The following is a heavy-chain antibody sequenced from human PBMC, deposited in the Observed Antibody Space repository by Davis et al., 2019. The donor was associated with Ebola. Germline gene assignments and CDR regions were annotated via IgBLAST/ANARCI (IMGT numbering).Heavy chain of an antibody. V-gene: IGHV1-3*01. J-gene: IGHJ5*02. CDR2: INAGNGNT. D-gene: IGHD1-7*01. CDR1: GYTFTNYY. Sequence: ASVKVSCKASGYTFTNYYIHWVRQAPGQGLEWMGWINAGNGNTKYSQKFQGRVTITRDTSASTAYMELSSLRSEDTAVYYCARGLELLYWFDPWGQGTLVTVSS. CDR3: ARGLELLYWFDP.